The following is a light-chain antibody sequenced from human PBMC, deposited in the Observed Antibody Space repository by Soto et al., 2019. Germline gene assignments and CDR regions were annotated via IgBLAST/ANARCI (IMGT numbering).Light chain of an antibody. CDR1: QSVSSNY. CDR2: GAS. J-gene: IGKJ2*01. V-gene: IGKV3-20*01. CDR3: QQYGSSPRYT. Sequence: EIVLTQSPGTLSLSPGERATLSCRASQSVSSNYLAWYQQKPGQAPRLLIYGASDRATGIPDRFSGSGSGTDFTLTISRLEPEDFAVYYCQQYGSSPRYTFGQGTKLEIK.